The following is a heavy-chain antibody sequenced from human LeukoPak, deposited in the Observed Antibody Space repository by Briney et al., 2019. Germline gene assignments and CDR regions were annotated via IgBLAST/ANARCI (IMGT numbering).Heavy chain of an antibody. V-gene: IGHV3-33*01. D-gene: IGHD4-4*01. Sequence: PGRSLRLSCAASGFTFTNYGMHWVRQAPDKGLEWVAVIWYDGGQKYYADSVKGRFTISRDNTKNTLYLQMNSLRVEDTAVYYCARDPSLRVTLDYWGQGTLVTVSS. CDR2: IWYDGGQK. J-gene: IGHJ4*02. CDR1: GFTFTNYG. CDR3: ARDPSLRVTLDY.